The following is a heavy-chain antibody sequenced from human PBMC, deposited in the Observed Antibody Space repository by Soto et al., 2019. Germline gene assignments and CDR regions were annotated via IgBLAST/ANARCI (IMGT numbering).Heavy chain of an antibody. J-gene: IGHJ5*02. CDR1: GFSLSNTGVG. V-gene: IGHV2-5*02. CDR2: IYWDDAK. Sequence: QITWKESGPTLVRPTQTLTLTCTFSGFSLSNTGVGVGWIRQPPGKALESLALIYWDDAKRYSPSLKSRLTITKATSKNEAILTLTKIDPVDTARYYCAQRLPHYGLGRERGNGFDPWGPGTLVTVSS. CDR3: AQRLPHYGLGRERGNGFDP. D-gene: IGHD3-10*01.